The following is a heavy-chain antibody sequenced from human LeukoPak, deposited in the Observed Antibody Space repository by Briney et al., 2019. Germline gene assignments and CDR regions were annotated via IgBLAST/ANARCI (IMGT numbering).Heavy chain of an antibody. CDR2: IYSDVSTT. Sequence: GGSLRLSCAASGFTFSDYWMQWVRQAPGKGLVWVSRIYSDVSTTYYADSVKGRFTISRDNAKNSLYLQMNSLRAEDTALYYCAKGPGMATVKRYLDYWGQGTLVTVSS. CDR3: AKGPGMATVKRYLDY. J-gene: IGHJ4*02. V-gene: IGHV3-74*01. CDR1: GFTFSDYW. D-gene: IGHD5-24*01.